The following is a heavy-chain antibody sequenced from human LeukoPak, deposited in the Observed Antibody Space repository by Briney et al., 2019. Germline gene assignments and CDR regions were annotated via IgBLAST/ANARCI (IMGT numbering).Heavy chain of an antibody. J-gene: IGHJ4*02. Sequence: ASMKVSCKASGYTFTGYYMHWVRQAPGQGLEWMGWINPNSGGTNYAQKFQGRVTMTRDTSISTAYMELSRLRSDDTAVYYCARVEWELPGFDYWGQGTLVTVSS. CDR3: ARVEWELPGFDY. D-gene: IGHD1-26*01. CDR2: INPNSGGT. V-gene: IGHV1-2*02. CDR1: GYTFTGYY.